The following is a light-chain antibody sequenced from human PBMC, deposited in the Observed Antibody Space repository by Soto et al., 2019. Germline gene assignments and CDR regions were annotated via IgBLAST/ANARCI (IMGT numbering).Light chain of an antibody. V-gene: IGKV1-5*01. CDR3: PQYNSYSLT. J-gene: IGKJ4*01. CDR2: DAS. CDR1: QSISFW. Sequence: DIQMTQSPSTLSASVGDRVTITCRASQSISFWLAWYQQKPGKAPKVLIYDASSLESGVPSRFSGSGSGTEFTLTISSLQSDDFATYFCPQYNSYSLTFGGGTKVEIK.